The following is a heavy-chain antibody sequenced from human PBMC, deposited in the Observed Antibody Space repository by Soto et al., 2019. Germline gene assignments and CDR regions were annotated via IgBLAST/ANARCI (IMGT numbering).Heavy chain of an antibody. V-gene: IGHV3-30-3*01. J-gene: IGHJ3*02. Sequence: QVQLVESGGGVVQPGRSLRLSCAASGFTFSSYAMHWVRQAPGKGLEWVAVISYDGSNKYYADSVKGRFTISRDNSKNALYLQMNSLRAEDTAVYYCARTPGGYYPDAFDIWGKGTMVTVSS. CDR3: ARTPGGYYPDAFDI. CDR2: ISYDGSNK. D-gene: IGHD3-22*01. CDR1: GFTFSSYA.